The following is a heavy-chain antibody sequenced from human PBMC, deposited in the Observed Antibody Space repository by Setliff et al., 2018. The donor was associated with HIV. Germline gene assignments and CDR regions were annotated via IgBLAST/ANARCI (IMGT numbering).Heavy chain of an antibody. J-gene: IGHJ4*02. CDR3: AKNVYSNPGSPLDY. Sequence: GGSLRLSCAASGFTFSCYAMHWVRQAPGKGPEHVSAITANGGGTYYADSLKGRFTISRDNSKNTLFLQMNSLRTEDTAVYYCAKNVYSNPGSPLDYWGQGTLVTVSS. CDR1: GFTFSCYA. D-gene: IGHD6-13*01. CDR2: ITANGGGT. V-gene: IGHV3-64*04.